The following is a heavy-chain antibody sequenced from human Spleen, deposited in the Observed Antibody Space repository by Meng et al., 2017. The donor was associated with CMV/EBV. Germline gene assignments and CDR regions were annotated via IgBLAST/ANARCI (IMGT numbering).Heavy chain of an antibody. J-gene: IGHJ5*02. CDR1: CYY. Sequence: CYYTHGVRQAPDRELEWMGWVNPNSGGTSFAQKFQGGVTIARTTSISTAYMELTRLTSDDTAISYCARAYYDFWSGYTPSPNWFAPWGQGTLVTVSS. D-gene: IGHD3-3*01. CDR2: VNPNSGGT. V-gene: IGHV1-2*02. CDR3: ARAYYDFWSGYTPSPNWFAP.